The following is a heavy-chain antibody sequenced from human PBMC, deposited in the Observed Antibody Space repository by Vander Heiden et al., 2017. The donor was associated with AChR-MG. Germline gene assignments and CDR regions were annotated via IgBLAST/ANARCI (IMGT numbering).Heavy chain of an antibody. Sequence: EVQLVESGGGLIQPGGSLRLSCAASGFTVSSNYMSWVRQAPGKGLEWVSVIYSGGSTYYADSVKGRFTISRDNSKNTLYLQMNSLRAEDTAVYYCARDKGSGYRNAFDIWGQGTMVTVSS. CDR3: ARDKGSGYRNAFDI. CDR1: GFTVSSNY. J-gene: IGHJ3*02. D-gene: IGHD6-25*01. CDR2: IYSGGST. V-gene: IGHV3-53*01.